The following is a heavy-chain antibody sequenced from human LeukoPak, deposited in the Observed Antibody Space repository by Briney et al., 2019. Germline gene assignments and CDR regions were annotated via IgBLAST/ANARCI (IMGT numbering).Heavy chain of an antibody. CDR1: GDSISSSSYY. V-gene: IGHV4-39*01. Sequence: SETLSLTCTVSGDSISSSSYYWGWIRQPPGKGLEWIGSIYYSGSTYYNPSLKSRVTISVDTSKNQFSLKLSSVTAADTAVYYCARGLYSSSWGDYFDYWGQGTLVTVSS. CDR3: ARGLYSSSWGDYFDY. D-gene: IGHD6-13*01. J-gene: IGHJ4*02. CDR2: IYYSGST.